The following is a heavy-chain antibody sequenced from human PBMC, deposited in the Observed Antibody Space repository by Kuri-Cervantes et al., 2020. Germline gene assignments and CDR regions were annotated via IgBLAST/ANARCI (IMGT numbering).Heavy chain of an antibody. V-gene: IGHV4-59*01. CDR1: GGSISSYY. CDR2: IYYSGST. Sequence: GSLRLSCTVSGGSISSYYWSWIRQPPGKGLEWIGYIYYSGSTKYNPSLESRVTISVDTSKNQFSLKLSSVTAADTAVYYCARASIAARLPSLYYYYYMDVWGKGTTVTVSS. J-gene: IGHJ6*03. CDR3: ARASIAARLPSLYYYYYMDV. D-gene: IGHD6-6*01.